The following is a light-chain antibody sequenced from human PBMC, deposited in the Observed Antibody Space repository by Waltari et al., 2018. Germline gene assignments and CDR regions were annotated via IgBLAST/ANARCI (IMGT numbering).Light chain of an antibody. V-gene: IGKV3-15*01. J-gene: IGKJ2*01. CDR1: QSVSSN. CDR3: QQYNNWPPYT. CDR2: GTS. Sequence: IVMTQSPGTLSVSPGERATLSCRASQSVSSNLAWYQQKPGQAPRLLIYGTSTRATGIPARFSGSGSETEFTLTISSLQSEDFAVYYCQQYNNWPPYTFGQGTRLEIK.